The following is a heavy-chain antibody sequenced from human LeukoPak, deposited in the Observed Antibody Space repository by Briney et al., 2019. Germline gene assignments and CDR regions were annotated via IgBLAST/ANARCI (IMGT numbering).Heavy chain of an antibody. CDR2: ITPIFGTA. CDR1: GYTFTCYF. Sequence: ASLTVSCKASGYTFTCYFMHWVGQAPGQGLEWMGGITPIFGTANYAQKFQGRVTITADESTSTVDMELSSLRSEDTAVYYCARSFDILTEYYFDYWGQGTLVTVSS. CDR3: ARSFDILTEYYFDY. D-gene: IGHD3-9*01. V-gene: IGHV1-69*13. J-gene: IGHJ4*02.